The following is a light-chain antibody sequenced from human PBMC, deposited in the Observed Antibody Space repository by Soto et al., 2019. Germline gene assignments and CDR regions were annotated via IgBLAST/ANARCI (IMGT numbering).Light chain of an antibody. CDR2: EGT. Sequence: QSALTQPASVSGSPGQSITISCTGASSDVVSYYLVSWYQQYPGKAPKLIIYEGTRRPSGVSDRFSGSNSGNTASLTISGLQAEDEAAYYCCSYAGSATLDVVFGGGTKLTVL. CDR1: SSDVVSYYL. CDR3: CSYAGSATLDVV. J-gene: IGLJ2*01. V-gene: IGLV2-23*01.